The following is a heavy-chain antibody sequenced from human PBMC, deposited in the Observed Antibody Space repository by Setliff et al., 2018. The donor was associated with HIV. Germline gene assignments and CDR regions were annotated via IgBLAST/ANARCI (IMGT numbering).Heavy chain of an antibody. D-gene: IGHD3-3*01. V-gene: IGHV3-66*02. J-gene: IGHJ4*02. Sequence: GGSLRLSCAVSGFTVSSNYMSWVRQAPGKGLEWVSVIYTDGNTNYADSVKGRFIISRDNSKDTLYLQMNNLRTEDTALYYCARGGVLAYWGQGTLVTVSS. CDR2: IYTDGNT. CDR1: GFTVSSNY. CDR3: ARGGVLAY.